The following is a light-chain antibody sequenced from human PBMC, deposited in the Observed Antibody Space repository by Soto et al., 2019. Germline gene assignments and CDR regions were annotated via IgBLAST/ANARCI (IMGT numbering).Light chain of an antibody. J-gene: IGKJ1*01. CDR1: QSIRNY. V-gene: IGKV3-20*01. CDR3: QQYGISPRT. Sequence: EIVLKQSPATLSLSLGERATLSCRASQSIRNYLAWYQQKPGQAPRLLIYDASSRATGIPDRFSGSGSGTDFTLTISRLEPEDFAVYYCQQYGISPRTFGQGSKVDIK. CDR2: DAS.